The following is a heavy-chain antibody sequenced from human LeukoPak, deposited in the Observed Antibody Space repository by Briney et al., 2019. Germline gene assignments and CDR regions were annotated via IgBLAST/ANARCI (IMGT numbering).Heavy chain of an antibody. CDR3: ARDSFCSSTSCYGGEYFDY. Sequence: PGGSLRLSCTTSGFTFSSYAMSWVRQAPGKGLEWVSAISGSGGSTYYADSVKGRFTISRDNSKNTLYLQMNSLRAEDTAVYYCARDSFCSSTSCYGGEYFDYWGQGTLVTVSS. CDR1: GFTFSSYA. J-gene: IGHJ4*02. V-gene: IGHV3-23*01. D-gene: IGHD2-2*01. CDR2: ISGSGGST.